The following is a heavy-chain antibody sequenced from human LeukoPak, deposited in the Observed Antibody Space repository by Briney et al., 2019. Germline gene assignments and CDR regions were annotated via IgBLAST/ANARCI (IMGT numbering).Heavy chain of an antibody. V-gene: IGHV3-66*01. D-gene: IGHD3-22*01. Sequence: GGSLRLSCAASRFTVSSNYMSWVRQAPGKGLEWVSLIFSDGSTYYADSVKGRFTISRDNSKNTLYLQMNSLRAEDTAVYYCARIRITLIVVVHDDAFDIWGQGTMVTVSS. CDR3: ARIRITLIVVVHDDAFDI. CDR2: IFSDGST. J-gene: IGHJ3*02. CDR1: RFTVSSNY.